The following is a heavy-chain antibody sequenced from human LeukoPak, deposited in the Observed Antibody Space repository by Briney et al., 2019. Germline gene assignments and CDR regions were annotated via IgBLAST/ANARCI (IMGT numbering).Heavy chain of an antibody. J-gene: IGHJ4*02. CDR2: IYHSGST. V-gene: IGHV4-38-2*02. Sequence: SETLSLTGTVSGYSISSGYYWGWIRQPPGKGLEWIGSIYHSGSTYYNPSLKSRVTISVDTSKNQFSLKLSSVTAADTAVYYCARGFYSSGCYYFDYWGQGTLVTVSS. CDR1: GYSISSGYY. CDR3: ARGFYSSGCYYFDY. D-gene: IGHD6-19*01.